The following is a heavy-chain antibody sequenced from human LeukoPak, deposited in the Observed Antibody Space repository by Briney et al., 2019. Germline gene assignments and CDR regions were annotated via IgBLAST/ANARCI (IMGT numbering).Heavy chain of an antibody. J-gene: IGHJ4*02. CDR1: GFTFSSYA. CDR3: AKLNGYSCGWFDY. CDR2: LSSGGGST. D-gene: IGHD6-25*01. V-gene: IGHV3-23*01. Sequence: GGSLRLSCAASGFTFSSYAMSWVRQAPGKGLEWVSGLSSGGGSTYYADSVKGRFTISRDNSKNTLYLQMNSLRAEDTAVYYCAKLNGYSCGWFDYWGQGTLVTVSS.